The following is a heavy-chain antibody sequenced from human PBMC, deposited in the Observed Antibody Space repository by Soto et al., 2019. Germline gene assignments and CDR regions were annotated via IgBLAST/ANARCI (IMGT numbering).Heavy chain of an antibody. D-gene: IGHD3-3*01. J-gene: IGHJ6*03. V-gene: IGHV2-5*02. CDR1: GFSLTTSGVG. CDR2: IYWDDDK. CDR3: AHMSWSHYDPGDYYMDV. Sequence: ESGPTLVNPTQTLTLTCTFSGFSLTTSGVGVGWIRQPPGKALEWLALIYWDDDKRYSPSLKSRLTITKDTSKNQVVLTMTNMDPVDTATYYCAHMSWSHYDPGDYYMDVWGKGTTVTVSS.